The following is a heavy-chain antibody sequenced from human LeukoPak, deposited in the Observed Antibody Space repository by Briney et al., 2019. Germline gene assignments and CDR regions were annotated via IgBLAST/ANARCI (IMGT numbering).Heavy chain of an antibody. V-gene: IGHV4-39*01. CDR3: ARHWVSTDFDWLLYPRN. J-gene: IGHJ4*02. D-gene: IGHD3-9*01. Sequence: PSETLSLTCTVSGGSISSSDNYWGWIRQPPGKGLEWTGSIYYSGSTYYNPSLKSRVTISVDTSKNRFSLKLSSVTAADTAVYYCARHWVSTDFDWLLYPRNWGQGTLVTVSS. CDR2: IYYSGST. CDR1: GGSISSSDNY.